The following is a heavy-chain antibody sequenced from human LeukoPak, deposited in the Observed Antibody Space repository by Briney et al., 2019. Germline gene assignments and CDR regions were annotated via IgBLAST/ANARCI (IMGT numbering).Heavy chain of an antibody. CDR3: ARVEGMVRGVINWFDP. V-gene: IGHV1-69*01. D-gene: IGHD3-10*01. J-gene: IGHJ5*02. CDR2: IIPIFGTA. CDR1: GGTFSSYA. Sequence: GASVNVSCKASGGTFSSYASSWVRQPPGQGLERMGGIIPIFGTANYAQKFQGRVTITADESTSTAYMELSSLRSEDTAVYYCARVEGMVRGVINWFDPWGQGTLVTVSS.